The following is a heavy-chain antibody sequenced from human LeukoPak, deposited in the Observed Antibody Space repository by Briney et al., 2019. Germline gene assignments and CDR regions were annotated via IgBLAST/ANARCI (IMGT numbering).Heavy chain of an antibody. J-gene: IGHJ4*02. Sequence: PGGSLRLSCAASGFTFSSYGMHWVRQAPGKGLEWVSVIYSGGSTYYADSVKGRFTISRDNSKNTLYLQMNSLRAEDTAVYYCLSTYPLDYWGQGTLVTVSS. CDR2: IYSGGST. CDR1: GFTFSSYG. V-gene: IGHV3-66*01. D-gene: IGHD2-2*01. CDR3: LSTYPLDY.